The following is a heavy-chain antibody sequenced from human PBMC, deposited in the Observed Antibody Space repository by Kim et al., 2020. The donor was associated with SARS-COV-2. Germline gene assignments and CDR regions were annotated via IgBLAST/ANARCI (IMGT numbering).Heavy chain of an antibody. V-gene: IGHV3-30-3*01. CDR3: ARDRTSYVWWLY. CDR1: GFTFSSYA. Sequence: GGSLRLSCAASGFTFSSYAMHWVRQAPGKGLEWVAVISYDGSNKYYADSVKGRFTISRDNSKNTLYLQMNSLRAEDTAVYYCARDRTSYVWWLYWGQGTLVTVSS. CDR2: ISYDGSNK. D-gene: IGHD5-12*01. J-gene: IGHJ4*02.